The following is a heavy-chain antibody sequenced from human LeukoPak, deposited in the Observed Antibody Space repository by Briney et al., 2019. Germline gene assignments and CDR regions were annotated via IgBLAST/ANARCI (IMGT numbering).Heavy chain of an antibody. CDR1: GFTFSTYA. Sequence: PGGSLRLSCAASGFTFSTYAMHWVRQAPGKGLEWVAVISYDGSNKNYADPVQGRFTISRDNSKNTMYLQMNSLRAEDTAVYYCVRDSSGPIWGQGTMVTVSS. D-gene: IGHD3-22*01. V-gene: IGHV3-30*04. CDR3: VRDSSGPI. CDR2: ISYDGSNK. J-gene: IGHJ3*02.